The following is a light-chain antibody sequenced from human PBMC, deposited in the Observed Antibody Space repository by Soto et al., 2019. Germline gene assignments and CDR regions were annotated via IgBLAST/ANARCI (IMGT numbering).Light chain of an antibody. CDR3: QQSYSTPYT. V-gene: IGKV1-39*01. Sequence: DIQMTQSPSSLSASVGDRVTITCRASQRIRTYLNWYQQKPGKAPKVLIYAASSLQSGVPSRFSGSGSETDFTITISSLQSEDFGTYYCQQSYSTPYTFGQGTKLEIK. CDR2: AAS. J-gene: IGKJ2*01. CDR1: QRIRTY.